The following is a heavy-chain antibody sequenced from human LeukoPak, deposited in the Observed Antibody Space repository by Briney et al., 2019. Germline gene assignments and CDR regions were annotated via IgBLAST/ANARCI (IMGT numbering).Heavy chain of an antibody. Sequence: SETLSLTCAVYGGSLSGYYWSWIRQPPGKGLEWIEEINHSGSTNYNPSLKSRVTISVDTSKNQFSLKLSSVTAADTAVYYCARGIGQWLAVFYYFDYWGQGTLVTVSS. CDR1: GGSLSGYY. D-gene: IGHD6-19*01. CDR2: INHSGST. V-gene: IGHV4-34*01. J-gene: IGHJ4*02. CDR3: ARGIGQWLAVFYYFDY.